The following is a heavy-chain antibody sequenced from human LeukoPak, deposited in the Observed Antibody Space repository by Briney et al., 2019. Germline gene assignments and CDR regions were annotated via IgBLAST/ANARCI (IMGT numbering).Heavy chain of an antibody. CDR3: ARDDAIAAAVDY. D-gene: IGHD6-13*01. V-gene: IGHV3-30*04. J-gene: IGHJ4*02. Sequence: GGSLRLSCAASGFTFSSYAMRWVRQAPGKGLEWVAVISYDGSNKYYADSVKGRFTISRDNSKNTLYLQMNSLRAEDTAVYYCARDDAIAAAVDYWGQGTLVTVSS. CDR2: ISYDGSNK. CDR1: GFTFSSYA.